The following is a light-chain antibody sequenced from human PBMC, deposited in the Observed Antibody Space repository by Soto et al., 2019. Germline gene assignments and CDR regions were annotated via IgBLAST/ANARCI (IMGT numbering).Light chain of an antibody. J-gene: IGLJ2*01. CDR1: SSDVGGYNY. CDR3: SSYTSSSTRV. CDR2: DVS. Sequence: QSVLTQPASVSGSPGQSITISCTGTSSDVGGYNYVSWYQQHPGKAPKLMIYDVSNRPVGVSNRFSGSKSGNTASLTISGLQAEDEADYYCSSYTSSSTRVFGGGTKLTVL. V-gene: IGLV2-14*01.